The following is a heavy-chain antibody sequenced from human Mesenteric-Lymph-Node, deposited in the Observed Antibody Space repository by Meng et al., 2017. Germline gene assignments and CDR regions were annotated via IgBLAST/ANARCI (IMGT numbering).Heavy chain of an antibody. CDR3: AKDLGARGAGATYHH. J-gene: IGHJ5*02. V-gene: IGHV3-23*01. CDR1: GFTFSSYA. D-gene: IGHD1-26*01. CDR2: ISDSAAST. Sequence: GESLKISCAASGFTFSSYAMHWVRQAPGKGLEWVSGISDSAASTKYADSVKGRFTISRDNSNNTLYLQMNGLRADDTAVYYCAKDLGARGAGATYHHWGQGALVTVSS.